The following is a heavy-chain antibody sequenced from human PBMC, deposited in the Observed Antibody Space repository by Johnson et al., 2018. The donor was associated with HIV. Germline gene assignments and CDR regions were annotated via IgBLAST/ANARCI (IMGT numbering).Heavy chain of an antibody. Sequence: QVQLVESGGGVVQPGGSLRLSCAASGFTFSSYGMHWVRQAPGKGLEWVAFIRYDGSNKYYADSVQGRFTISRDNSKNTLYLQMNSLRAEDTAVYYCAKDISQWLIRAFDIWGQGTMVTVSS. CDR3: AKDISQWLIRAFDI. D-gene: IGHD5-12*01. CDR2: IRYDGSNK. V-gene: IGHV3-30*02. J-gene: IGHJ3*02. CDR1: GFTFSSYG.